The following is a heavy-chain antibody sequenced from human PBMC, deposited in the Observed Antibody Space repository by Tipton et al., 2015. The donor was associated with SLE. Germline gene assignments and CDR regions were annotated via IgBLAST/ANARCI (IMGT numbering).Heavy chain of an antibody. J-gene: IGHJ3*02. CDR2: INHSGST. D-gene: IGHD2-15*01. CDR1: GGSFSGYY. V-gene: IGHV4-34*01. Sequence: LRLSCAVYGGSFSGYYWSWIRQPPGKGLEWIGEINHSGSTNYNPSLKSRVTISVDTSKNQFSLKLSSVTAADTAVYYCARRGGGLRVVVVAATRGSSAFDIWGQGPMVTVSS. CDR3: ARRGGGLRVVVVAATRGSSAFDI.